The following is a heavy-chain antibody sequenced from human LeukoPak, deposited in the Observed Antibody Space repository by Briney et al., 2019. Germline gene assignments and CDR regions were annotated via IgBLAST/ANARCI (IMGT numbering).Heavy chain of an antibody. CDR1: GGSISSYY. CDR3: ARDSGSGWSYYYYGMDV. V-gene: IGHV4-59*01. CDR2: IYYSGST. D-gene: IGHD6-19*01. Sequence: SETLSLTCTVSGGSISSYYWSWIRQPPGKGLEWIGYIYYSGSTNYNPSLKSRVTISVDTSKNQFSLKLSSVTAADTAVYYCARDSGSGWSYYYYGMDVWGQGTTVTVSS. J-gene: IGHJ6*02.